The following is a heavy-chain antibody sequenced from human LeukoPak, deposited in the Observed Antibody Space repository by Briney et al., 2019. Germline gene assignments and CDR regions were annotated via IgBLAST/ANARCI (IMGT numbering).Heavy chain of an antibody. CDR3: AREFGIAVAGTRDY. J-gene: IGHJ4*02. D-gene: IGHD6-19*01. V-gene: IGHV1-18*01. Sequence: ASVKVSCKASGYTFTSYGISWVRQAPGQGLEWMGWISAYNGNTNYAQKLQGRVTMTTDTSTSTAYMELRSLRSDDTAVYYCAREFGIAVAGTRDYWGQGTLVTVSS. CDR1: GYTFTSYG. CDR2: ISAYNGNT.